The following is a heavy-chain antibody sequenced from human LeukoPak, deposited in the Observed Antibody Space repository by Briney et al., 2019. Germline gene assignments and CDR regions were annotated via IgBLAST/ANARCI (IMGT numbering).Heavy chain of an antibody. CDR2: IKQDGSEK. V-gene: IGHV3-7*04. Sequence: GVSLRLSCAASGFSFSTYWMSWVRQAPGKGLEWVANIKQDGSEKYYVDSVKGRFTISRDNAKNSLYLQMNSLRAEDTAVYYCARDHSSSWYGSWLYWGQGTLVTVSS. CDR3: ARDHSSSWYGSWLY. CDR1: GFSFSTYW. D-gene: IGHD6-13*01. J-gene: IGHJ4*02.